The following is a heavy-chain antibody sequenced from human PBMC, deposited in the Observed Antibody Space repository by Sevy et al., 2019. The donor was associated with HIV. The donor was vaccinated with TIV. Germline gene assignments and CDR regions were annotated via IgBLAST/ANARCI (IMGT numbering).Heavy chain of an antibody. CDR1: GGTFSSYA. CDR3: ASGGGYDILTGLNCDYMDL. J-gene: IGHJ6*03. Sequence: ASVKVSCKASGGTFSSYAISWVRQAPGQGLEWMGGIIPIFRTANYAQKFQGRVTITADKSTSTAYMELRSLRSEDTAVYYCASGGGYDILTGLNCDYMDLWGKGTTVTVSS. D-gene: IGHD3-9*01. CDR2: IIPIFRTA. V-gene: IGHV1-69*06.